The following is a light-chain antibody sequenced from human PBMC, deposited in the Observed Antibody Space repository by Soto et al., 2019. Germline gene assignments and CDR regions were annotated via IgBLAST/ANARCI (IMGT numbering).Light chain of an antibody. V-gene: IGKV1-5*03. Sequence: DIPMTQSPSTLSASVVDRVTIPCRASQSISSWLAWYQQKPGKAPKLLIYKASSLESGVPSRFSGSGSGTEFTLTISSLQPDDFATYYCQQYNSYPLTFGGGTKVEIK. CDR2: KAS. CDR1: QSISSW. J-gene: IGKJ4*01. CDR3: QQYNSYPLT.